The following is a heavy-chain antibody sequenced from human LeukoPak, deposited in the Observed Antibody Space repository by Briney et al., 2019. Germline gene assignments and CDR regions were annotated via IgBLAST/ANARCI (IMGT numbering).Heavy chain of an antibody. D-gene: IGHD1-26*01. V-gene: IGHV3-30*02. CDR3: ARGPEPYSGSYYDY. CDR2: IRYDGSNK. J-gene: IGHJ4*02. Sequence: GGSLRLSCAASGFTFSSYGMHWVRQAPGKGLEWVAFIRYDGSNKYYADSVKGRFTISRDNAKNSLYLQMNSLRAEDTAVYYCARGPEPYSGSYYDYWGQGTLVTVSS. CDR1: GFTFSSYG.